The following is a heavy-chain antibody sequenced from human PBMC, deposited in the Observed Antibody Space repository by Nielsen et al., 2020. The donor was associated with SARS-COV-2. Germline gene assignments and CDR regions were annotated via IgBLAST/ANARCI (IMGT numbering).Heavy chain of an antibody. CDR1: GFPFSSYE. Sequence: GGSLRLSCAASGFPFSSYEMNWVRQAPGKALEWLSYIGGNGRNIFYADSVKGRFTISRDNAEKSLSLQMNSLRTEDTAVYYCARDLYCSGGSCYSHGMDVWGQGTTVTVSS. CDR3: ARDLYCSGGSCYSHGMDV. D-gene: IGHD2-15*01. V-gene: IGHV3-48*03. CDR2: IGGNGRNI. J-gene: IGHJ6*02.